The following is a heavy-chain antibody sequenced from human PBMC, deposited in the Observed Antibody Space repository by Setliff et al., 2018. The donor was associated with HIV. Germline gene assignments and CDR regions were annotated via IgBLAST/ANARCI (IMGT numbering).Heavy chain of an antibody. Sequence: GGSLRLSCVGSGFKFSDYVMHWVRQAPGKGLEWVAVMSYNEKNKDYGDSVKGRFIISGDNSKNTLELQINSLRPDDTGVYFCTRATYFSFWGGDFYGMDAWGQGTTVTVSS. CDR3: TRATYFSFWGGDFYGMDA. V-gene: IGHV3-30*03. D-gene: IGHD3-16*01. CDR2: MSYNEKNK. J-gene: IGHJ6*02. CDR1: GFKFSDYV.